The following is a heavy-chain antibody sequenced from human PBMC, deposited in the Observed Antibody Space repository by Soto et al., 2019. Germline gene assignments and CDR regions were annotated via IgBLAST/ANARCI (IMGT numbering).Heavy chain of an antibody. D-gene: IGHD3-16*01. CDR2: IRSKANGYAT. CDR1: GFIFSDSA. Sequence: PGGSLRLSCAASGFIFSDSAMYWVRQASGKGLEWVGRIRSKANGYATVYAASVKGRFTISRDDSKNTAYLQMNSLKTEDTAVYYCTRLKEFGWGQGTLVTVSS. J-gene: IGHJ4*02. CDR3: TRLKEFG. V-gene: IGHV3-73*01.